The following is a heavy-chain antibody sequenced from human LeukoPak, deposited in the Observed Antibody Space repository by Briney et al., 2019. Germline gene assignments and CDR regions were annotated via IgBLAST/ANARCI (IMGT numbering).Heavy chain of an antibody. CDR1: GFTFSSYG. V-gene: IGHV3-33*01. J-gene: IGHJ2*01. Sequence: GGSLGLSCAASGFTFSSYGMHWVRQAPGKGLEWVAVIWYDGSNKYYADSVKGRFTISRDNSKNTLYLQMNSLRAEDTAVYYCARVGCSSTSCYEAYWYFDLWGRGTLVTVSS. CDR2: IWYDGSNK. D-gene: IGHD2-2*01. CDR3: ARVGCSSTSCYEAYWYFDL.